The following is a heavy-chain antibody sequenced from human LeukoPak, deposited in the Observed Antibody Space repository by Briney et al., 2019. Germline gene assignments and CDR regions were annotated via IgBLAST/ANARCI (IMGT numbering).Heavy chain of an antibody. D-gene: IGHD6-19*01. CDR1: GFTFSSYA. V-gene: IGHV3-23*01. Sequence: GGSLRLSCAASGFTFSSYAMSWVRQAPGKGLEWVSAICGTGGRTYYADSVKGRFTIFRDNSKNTLYLQMNSLRAEDTAVYYCAKDRGSGYLDYWAREPWSPSPQ. CDR2: ICGTGGRT. CDR3: AKDRGSGYLDY. J-gene: IGHJ4*02.